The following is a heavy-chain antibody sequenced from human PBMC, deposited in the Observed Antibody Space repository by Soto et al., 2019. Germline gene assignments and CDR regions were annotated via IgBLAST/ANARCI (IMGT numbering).Heavy chain of an antibody. CDR1: GGTFSNYA. D-gene: IGHD2-8*02. V-gene: IGHV1-69*01. CDR3: ARARGSVIYALPDAFNI. J-gene: IGHJ3*02. CDR2: IMPIFGTA. Sequence: QVQLVQSGAEVKKPGSSVKVSCKTSGGTFSNYALSWVRQAPGQGLEWMGAIMPIFGTANYAQKFQGRVTITADESTSTAYMELNRLRSEDTAIYYCARARGSVIYALPDAFNIWGQGTLVTVSS.